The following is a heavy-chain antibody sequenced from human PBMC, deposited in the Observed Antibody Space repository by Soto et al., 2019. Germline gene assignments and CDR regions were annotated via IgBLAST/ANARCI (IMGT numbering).Heavy chain of an antibody. V-gene: IGHV3-66*01. Sequence: PGGSLRLSCAASGFTVSSNYMSWVRQAPGKGLEWVSVIYSGGSTYYADSVKGRFTISRDNSKNTLFLQMNSLRVEDTAVYYFARGHVLLWFGDLSPKDFDYWGQGTLVTVSS. CDR3: ARGHVLLWFGDLSPKDFDY. CDR2: IYSGGST. D-gene: IGHD3-10*01. CDR1: GFTVSSNY. J-gene: IGHJ4*02.